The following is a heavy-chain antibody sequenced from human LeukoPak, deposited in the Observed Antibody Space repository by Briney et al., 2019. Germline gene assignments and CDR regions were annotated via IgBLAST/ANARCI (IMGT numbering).Heavy chain of an antibody. V-gene: IGHV4-31*03. J-gene: IGHJ4*02. CDR3: ARASSGYYRNDY. D-gene: IGHD3-22*01. Sequence: SETLSLTCTVSGGSISSGGYYWSWIRQHPGKGLEWIGYIYYSGSTYYNPSLKSRVTISVDTSKNQFSLKLSSVTAADTAVYYCARASSGYYRNDYWGQGTLVTVSS. CDR2: IYYSGST. CDR1: GGSISSGGYY.